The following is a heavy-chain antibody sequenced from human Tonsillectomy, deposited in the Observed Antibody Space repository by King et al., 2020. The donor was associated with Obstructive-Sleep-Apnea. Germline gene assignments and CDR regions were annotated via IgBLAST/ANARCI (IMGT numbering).Heavy chain of an antibody. D-gene: IGHD4-17*01. CDR3: TSMTTVTTVDH. Sequence: VQLVESGGGLVKPGASLRLSCVLSGVPFTDAWMSWVRQAPGEGLEWVGRIISNAAGGTADYAAPVKGRFSISRDDSKNTFYLQMDSLKIEDTAVYYCTSMTTVTTVDHWGQGTLVTVSS. CDR1: GVPFTDAW. J-gene: IGHJ5*02. V-gene: IGHV3-15*01. CDR2: IISNAAGGTA.